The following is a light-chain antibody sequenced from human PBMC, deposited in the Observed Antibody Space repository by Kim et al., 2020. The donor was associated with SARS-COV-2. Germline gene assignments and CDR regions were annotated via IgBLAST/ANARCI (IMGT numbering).Light chain of an antibody. J-gene: IGKJ1*01. V-gene: IGKV1-33*01. CDR3: QHYNDLPWA. CDR1: RDIKNH. CDR2: GAS. Sequence: AVVGDRVNITCRASRDIKNHINWYQQKPGKAPRLLIHGASSLETGVPSRFSGGGAGTDFTFTISSLQPEDIATYYCQHYNDLPWAFGQGTKVDIK.